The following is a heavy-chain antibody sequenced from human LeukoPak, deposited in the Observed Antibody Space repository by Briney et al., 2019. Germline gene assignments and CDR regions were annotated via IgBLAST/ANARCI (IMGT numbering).Heavy chain of an antibody. Sequence: GGSLRLSCAASGFTFSSYAMSWVRQAPGKGLEWVSVIGGSGGSTYYADSVKGRFTISRDNSKNTLYLQMNSLRAEDTAVYYCAKVDVDTAMGPFDYWGQGTLVTVSS. V-gene: IGHV3-23*01. CDR1: GFTFSSYA. D-gene: IGHD5-18*01. CDR3: AKVDVDTAMGPFDY. J-gene: IGHJ4*02. CDR2: IGGSGGST.